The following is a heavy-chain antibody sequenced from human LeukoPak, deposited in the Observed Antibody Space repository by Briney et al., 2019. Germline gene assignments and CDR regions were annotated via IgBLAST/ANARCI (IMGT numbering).Heavy chain of an antibody. V-gene: IGHV4-34*01. D-gene: IGHD1-14*01. CDR2: INHSGST. J-gene: IGHJ4*02. CDR3: ARNRFNYY. Sequence: SETLSLTCAVYGGSFSGYYWSWIRQPPGKGLEWIGEINHSGSTNYNPSLKSRVTISVDTSKNQFSLKLSSVTAADTAVYYCARNRFNYYWGQGTLVTVSS. CDR1: GGSFSGYY.